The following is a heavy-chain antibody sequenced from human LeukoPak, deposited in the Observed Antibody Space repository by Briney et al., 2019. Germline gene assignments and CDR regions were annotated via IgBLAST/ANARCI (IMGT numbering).Heavy chain of an antibody. CDR1: GFTFSSYW. Sequence: GGSLRLSCAASGFTFSSYWMSWVRQAPGKGLEWVANIKQDGSEKYYVDSVKGRFTISRDNAKNSLYLQMNSLRAEDTAVYYCARVNDYDFWSGLYYFDYWGQGTLVTVSS. D-gene: IGHD3-3*01. J-gene: IGHJ4*02. CDR3: ARVNDYDFWSGLYYFDY. CDR2: IKQDGSEK. V-gene: IGHV3-7*01.